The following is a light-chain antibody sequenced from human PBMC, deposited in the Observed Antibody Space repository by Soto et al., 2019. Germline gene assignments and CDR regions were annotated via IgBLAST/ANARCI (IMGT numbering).Light chain of an antibody. Sequence: QSALTQPASISGSPGQSITISCTGSNSDIGSYDFVAWYQQLPGRSPRLIIYGVTNRPSGVSDRFSGSKSGNTASLTISGPQEDDEADYYCSSYTDPNTLGAFGGGTKLTVL. CDR1: NSDIGSYDF. J-gene: IGLJ2*01. CDR2: GVT. CDR3: SSYTDPNTLGA. V-gene: IGLV2-14*03.